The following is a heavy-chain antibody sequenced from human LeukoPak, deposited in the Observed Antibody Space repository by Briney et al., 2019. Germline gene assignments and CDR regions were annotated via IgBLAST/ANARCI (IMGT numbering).Heavy chain of an antibody. Sequence: SETLSLTCTVSGGSISSSTYYWGWIRQPPGKGLEWIGSIYHSGSTYYNPSLKSRVTISVDTSKNQFSLKLCSVTAADTAVYYCARRPSSSTPINWFDPWGQGTLVTVSS. CDR2: IYHSGST. CDR1: GGSISSSTYY. J-gene: IGHJ5*02. CDR3: ARRPSSSTPINWFDP. V-gene: IGHV4-39*01. D-gene: IGHD6-13*01.